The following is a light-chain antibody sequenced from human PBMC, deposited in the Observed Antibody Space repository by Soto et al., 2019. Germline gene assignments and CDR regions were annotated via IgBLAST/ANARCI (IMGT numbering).Light chain of an antibody. CDR1: QSVSNS. V-gene: IGKV3-20*01. CDR3: QQYGSSPKIT. Sequence: DIVLTQSPATLSLSPGERATLSCRASQSVSNSLAWYQQKPGQPPRLLIYGASSRATGIPDRFSGSGSGTDFTLTISRLEPEDFAVYYCQQYGSSPKITFGQGTRLEIK. J-gene: IGKJ5*01. CDR2: GAS.